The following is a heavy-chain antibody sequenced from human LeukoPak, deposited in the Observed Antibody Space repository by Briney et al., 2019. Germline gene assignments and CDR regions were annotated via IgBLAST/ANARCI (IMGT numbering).Heavy chain of an antibody. CDR3: ARDLRGIGDETAY. D-gene: IGHD3-16*01. CDR2: INSDGSTT. V-gene: IGHV3-74*01. CDR1: GYTFSTYW. J-gene: IGHJ4*02. Sequence: GGSLRLSCAASGYTFSTYWMHWVRQAPGKGLVWVSRINSDGSTTSYADSVKGRFTISRDNAKDTLYLHMNSLRAEDTAVYYCARDLRGIGDETAYWGQGTLVTVSS.